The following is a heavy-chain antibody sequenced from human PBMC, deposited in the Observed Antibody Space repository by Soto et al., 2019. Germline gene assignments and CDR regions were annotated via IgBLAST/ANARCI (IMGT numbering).Heavy chain of an antibody. CDR3: ARVDPPYYYDSSGYSLH. CDR1: GYTFTSYG. Sequence: QVQLVQSGAEVKKPGASVKVSCKASGYTFTSYGISWVRQAPGQGLEWMGWISAYNGNTNYAQKLQGRVTMTTDTSTSTAYMELRSLRSDYTAVYYCARVDPPYYYDSSGYSLHWGQGNLVTVYS. CDR2: ISAYNGNT. D-gene: IGHD3-22*01. J-gene: IGHJ1*01. V-gene: IGHV1-18*04.